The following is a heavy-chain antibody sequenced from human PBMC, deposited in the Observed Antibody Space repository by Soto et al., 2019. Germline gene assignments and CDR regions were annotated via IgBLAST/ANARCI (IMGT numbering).Heavy chain of an antibody. D-gene: IGHD6-13*01. CDR1: GFTFSSCV. J-gene: IGHJ4*02. CDR2: ITDSGTGT. Sequence: EVHLLESGGGLVHPGESLRLSCGASGFTFSSCVMTWVRQAPGKGLEWVSCITDSGTGTYYADSVKGRFTISRDNSKNTMYLQRNNLRDEDTGVYYCAKGLINGRWYAEDWGQGTLVTVSS. CDR3: AKGLINGRWYAED. V-gene: IGHV3-23*01.